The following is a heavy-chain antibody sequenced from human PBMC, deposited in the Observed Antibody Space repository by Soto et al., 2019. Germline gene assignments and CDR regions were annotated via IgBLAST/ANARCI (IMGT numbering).Heavy chain of an antibody. CDR2: IWYDGSHM. J-gene: IGHJ3*02. CDR1: GFTLSTYG. D-gene: IGHD3-10*01. V-gene: IGHV3-33*01. CDR3: ARRAGLRFGELAFDI. Sequence: GGSLRLSCAASGFTLSTYGMHWVRQAPGKGLEWVAIIWYDGSHMFYADSVKGRFTISRDNSKNTVYLQMNSLRAEDTAVYYCARRAGLRFGELAFDIWGQGTVVTVSS.